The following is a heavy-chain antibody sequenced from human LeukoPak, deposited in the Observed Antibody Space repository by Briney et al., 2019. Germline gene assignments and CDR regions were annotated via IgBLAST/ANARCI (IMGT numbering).Heavy chain of an antibody. D-gene: IGHD4-17*01. CDR2: ISHSGSI. J-gene: IGHJ2*01. V-gene: IGHV4-4*02. Sequence: NPSGTLSLTCAVSGASISSNNWWTWVRQTPGKGLEWIGEISHSGSIRYNPSLESRVTMSVDTSKNQFSLKLSSATAADTAVYYCARAGGLTTAPLDLDRWGRGTLVTVSS. CDR1: GASISSNNW. CDR3: ARAGGLTTAPLDLDR.